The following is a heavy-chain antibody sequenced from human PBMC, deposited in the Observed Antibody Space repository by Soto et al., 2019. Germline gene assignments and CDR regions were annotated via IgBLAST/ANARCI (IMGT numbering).Heavy chain of an antibody. CDR1: GFIFSVYN. J-gene: IGHJ4*02. V-gene: IGHV3-48*01. Sequence: EVQLVESGGGLVQPGGCLRLSCAASGFIFSVYNMNWVRQAPGKGLEWVSYISTGSSTIYYADSVKGRFTISRDNVNNSLFLQMNNLRPDDTDVYYCATADWDSWGQGTLVTVSS. CDR2: ISTGSSTI. CDR3: ATADWDS. D-gene: IGHD3-9*01.